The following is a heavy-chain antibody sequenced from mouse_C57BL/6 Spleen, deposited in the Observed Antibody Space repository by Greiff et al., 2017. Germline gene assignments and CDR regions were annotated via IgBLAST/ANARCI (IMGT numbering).Heavy chain of an antibody. Sequence: EVQLQQSGAELVRPGASVKLSCTASGFNIKDDYMHWVKQRPEQGLEWIGWIDPENGDTEYASKFQGKATIPADTASNTAYLQLSSLTSEDTAVYYCTTRTDYHYYNNYRYYFDYWGQGTTLTVSS. V-gene: IGHV14-4*01. J-gene: IGHJ2*01. CDR2: IDPENGDT. CDR3: TTRTDYHYYNNYRYYFDY. D-gene: IGHD2-5*01. CDR1: GFNIKDDY.